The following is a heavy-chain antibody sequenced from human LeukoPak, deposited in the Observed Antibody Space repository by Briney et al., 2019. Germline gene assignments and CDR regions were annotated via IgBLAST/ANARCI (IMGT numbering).Heavy chain of an antibody. CDR1: GFTVSSNY. CDR2: IYSGGST. CDR3: ARPRDINQDYYYGMDV. D-gene: IGHD2-15*01. V-gene: IGHV3-66*02. Sequence: GGPLRLSCAASGFTVSSNYMSWVRQAPGKGLEWVSVIYSGGSTYYADSVKGRFTISRDNSKNTLYLQMNSLRAEDTAVYYCARPRDINQDYYYGMDVWGQGTTVTVSS. J-gene: IGHJ6*02.